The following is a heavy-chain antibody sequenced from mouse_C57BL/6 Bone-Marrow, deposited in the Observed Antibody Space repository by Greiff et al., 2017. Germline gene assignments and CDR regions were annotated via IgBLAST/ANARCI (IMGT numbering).Heavy chain of an antibody. CDR1: GYTFTDYY. Sequence: QVQLKQSGPELVKPGASVKISCKASGYTFTDYYINWVKQRPGQGLEWIGWIFPGSGSTYYNAQLKGKATLTVDKSSSTAYMLLISLTSEDSAVYFCARYGCNGCFDYWGQGTTLTVSS. D-gene: IGHD1-1*01. J-gene: IGHJ2*01. CDR2: IFPGSGST. V-gene: IGHV1-75*01. CDR3: ARYGCNGCFDY.